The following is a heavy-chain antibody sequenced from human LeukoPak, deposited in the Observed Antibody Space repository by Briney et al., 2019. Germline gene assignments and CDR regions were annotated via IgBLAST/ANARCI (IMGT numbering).Heavy chain of an antibody. J-gene: IGHJ4*02. Sequence: SETLSLTCTVSGGSISSSSYYWGWLRQPPGKGLEWIGSIYYSGSTYYNPSLKSRVTISVDTSKNQFSLKLSSVNAADTAVYYCARRGYYDSSGSFDYWGQGTPVTVSS. CDR1: GGSISSSSYY. D-gene: IGHD3-22*01. CDR2: IYYSGST. CDR3: ARRGYYDSSGSFDY. V-gene: IGHV4-39*07.